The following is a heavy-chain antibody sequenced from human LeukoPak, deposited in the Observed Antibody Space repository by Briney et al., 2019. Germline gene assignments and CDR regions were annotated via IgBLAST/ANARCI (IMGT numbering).Heavy chain of an antibody. V-gene: IGHV1-46*01. J-gene: IGHJ6*02. Sequence: ASVTVSCKASGYTFTSYYMHWVRQAPGQGLEWMGIINPSGGSTSYAQKFQGRVTMTRDTSTSTVYMELSSLRSEDTAVYYCARGGATYDFSLYGMDVWGQGTTVTVSS. CDR3: ARGGATYDFSLYGMDV. CDR2: INPSGGST. CDR1: GYTFTSYY. D-gene: IGHD3-3*01.